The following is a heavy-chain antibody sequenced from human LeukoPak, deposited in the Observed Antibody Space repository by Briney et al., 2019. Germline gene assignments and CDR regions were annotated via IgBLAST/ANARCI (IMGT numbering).Heavy chain of an antibody. CDR3: AKEGDSSFIDY. Sequence: PGGFLRLSCAASGFTFDDYAMHWVRQAPGKGLEWVSGISWNSGSIGYADSVKGRFTIPRDNAKNSLHLQMNSLRAEDTALYYCAKEGDSSFIDYWGQGTLVTVSS. CDR2: ISWNSGSI. CDR1: GFTFDDYA. V-gene: IGHV3-9*01. D-gene: IGHD6-13*01. J-gene: IGHJ4*02.